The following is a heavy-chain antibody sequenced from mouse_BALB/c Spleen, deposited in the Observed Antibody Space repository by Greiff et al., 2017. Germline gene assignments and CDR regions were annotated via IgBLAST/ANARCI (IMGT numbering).Heavy chain of an antibody. Sequence: EVKLMESGGGLVKPGGSLKLSCAASGFTFSSYAMSWVRQTPEKRLEWVASISRGGSTYYPDSVKGRFTISRDNARNILYLQMSSLRSEDTAMYYCARGRDGPYAMDYWGQGTSVTVAS. CDR2: ISRGGST. V-gene: IGHV5-6-5*01. CDR3: ARGRDGPYAMDY. J-gene: IGHJ4*01. D-gene: IGHD2-3*01. CDR1: GFTFSSYA.